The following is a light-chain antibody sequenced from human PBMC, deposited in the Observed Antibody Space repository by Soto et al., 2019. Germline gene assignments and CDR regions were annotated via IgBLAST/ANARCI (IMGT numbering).Light chain of an antibody. Sequence: QSALTQPASVSGSPGQSITISCTGTSSDVGGYNYVSWYQQHPGKAPKVMIFEVSNRPSGVSTRFSGSRSGNTASLTISGLQAEDEADYYCSSYTGGSTYVFGTGTTVTVL. CDR2: EVS. J-gene: IGLJ1*01. CDR1: SSDVGGYNY. CDR3: SSYTGGSTYV. V-gene: IGLV2-14*01.